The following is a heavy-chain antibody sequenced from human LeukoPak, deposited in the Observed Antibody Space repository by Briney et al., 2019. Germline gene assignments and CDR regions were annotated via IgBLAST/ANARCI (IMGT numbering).Heavy chain of an antibody. Sequence: GASVKVSCKASGYTFTIYAMNWVRQAPGQGLEWMGWINTNTGNPTYAQGFTGRFVFSLDTSVSTAYLQISSLKAEDTAVYYCARVYIAAAGTNYYYYMDVWGKGTTVTVSS. CDR1: GYTFTIYA. V-gene: IGHV7-4-1*02. CDR2: INTNTGNP. J-gene: IGHJ6*03. D-gene: IGHD6-13*01. CDR3: ARVYIAAAGTNYYYYMDV.